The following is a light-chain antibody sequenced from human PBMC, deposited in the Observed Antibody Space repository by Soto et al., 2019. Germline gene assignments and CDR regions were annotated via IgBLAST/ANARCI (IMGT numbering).Light chain of an antibody. V-gene: IGLV1-47*01. CDR3: AAWDDSLSGPV. CDR2: RNN. Sequence: QLVLTQPPSASGTPGQRVTISCSGSSSNIGSNYVYWYHQLPGTAPKLLIYRNNQRPSGVPDRFSGSKSGTSASLDISGLRSEDEADYYCAAWDDSLSGPVFGGGTELTVL. CDR1: SSNIGSNY. J-gene: IGLJ2*01.